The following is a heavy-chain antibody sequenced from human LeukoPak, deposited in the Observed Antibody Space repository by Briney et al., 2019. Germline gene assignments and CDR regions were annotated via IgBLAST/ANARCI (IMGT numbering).Heavy chain of an antibody. CDR2: ISSNGGST. CDR1: GFTFSNYA. Sequence: GGSLRLSCAASGFTFSNYAMHWVRQAPGKGLEYVSAISSNGGSTYYANSVKGRFTISRDNSKNTLYLQMSSLRAEDTAVYYCARNTAGLDYWGQGTLVTVSS. V-gene: IGHV3-64*01. D-gene: IGHD5-18*01. J-gene: IGHJ4*02. CDR3: ARNTAGLDY.